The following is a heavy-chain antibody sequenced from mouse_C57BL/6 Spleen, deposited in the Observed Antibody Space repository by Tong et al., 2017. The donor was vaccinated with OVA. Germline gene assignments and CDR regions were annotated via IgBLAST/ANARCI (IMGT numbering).Heavy chain of an antibody. J-gene: IGHJ2*01. CDR3: ARDYYGSSWGYYFDY. V-gene: IGHV1-53*01. CDR2: INPSNGGT. CDR1: GYTFTSYW. Sequence: VQLQESGTELVKPGASVKLSCKASGYTFTSYWMHWVKQRPGQGLEWIGNINPSNGGTNYNEKFKSKATLTVDKSSSTAYMQPSSLTSEDSAVYYCARDYYGSSWGYYFDYWGQGTTLTVSS. D-gene: IGHD1-1*01.